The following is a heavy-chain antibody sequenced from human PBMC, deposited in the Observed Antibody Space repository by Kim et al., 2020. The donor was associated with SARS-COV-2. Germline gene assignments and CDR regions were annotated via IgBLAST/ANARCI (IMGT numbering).Heavy chain of an antibody. J-gene: IGHJ3*02. D-gene: IGHD2-21*01. CDR2: ITPIDGFT. CDR3: ARDNIDWAFDI. V-gene: IGHV1-46*04. CDR1: GYRFTSNK. Sequence: ASVKVSCKASGYRFTSNKMHWVRQAPGQGLEWMGIITPIDGFTVYAQNLQGRFTVTRDTSTTTVYMELSSLGSDDTAVYYCARDNIDWAFDIWGQGTMVIVSS.